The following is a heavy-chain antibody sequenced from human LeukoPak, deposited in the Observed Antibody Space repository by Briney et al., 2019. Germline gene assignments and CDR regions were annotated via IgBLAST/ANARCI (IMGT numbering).Heavy chain of an antibody. J-gene: IGHJ5*02. Sequence: SETLSLTCIVSGYSIYSGHYWAWIRQSPEKGLEWIGNINPRGSTYYTPSLKGRVSMSVDTSQNQFSLTLTSVTAADTAMYYCARVRDGDYGSFDPWGQGTLVTVSS. CDR1: GYSIYSGHY. D-gene: IGHD4-17*01. V-gene: IGHV4-38-2*02. CDR2: INPRGST. CDR3: ARVRDGDYGSFDP.